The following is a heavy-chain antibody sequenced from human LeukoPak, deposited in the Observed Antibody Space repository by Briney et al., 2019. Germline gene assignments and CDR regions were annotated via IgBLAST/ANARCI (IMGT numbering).Heavy chain of an antibody. J-gene: IGHJ6*02. Sequence: GGSLRLSCAASGFSFSNYWMHWVRQAPGKGLVWVSRISSDGSDTIYADSVKGRFTISRDNAKNSLYLQMNSLRAEDTAVYYCARHDTAMATDYGMDVWGQGTTVTVSS. D-gene: IGHD5-18*01. V-gene: IGHV3-74*01. CDR2: ISSDGSDT. CDR1: GFSFSNYW. CDR3: ARHDTAMATDYGMDV.